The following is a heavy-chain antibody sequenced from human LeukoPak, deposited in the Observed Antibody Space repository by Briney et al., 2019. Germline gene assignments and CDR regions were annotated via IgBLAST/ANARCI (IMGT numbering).Heavy chain of an antibody. CDR2: IRQDGGAK. Sequence: GGSLRLSCTASEFIFNDFWMSWVRQAPGEGLEWAANIRQDGGAKNYVDSVKGRFTISRDNAKKSLYLQMNSLRAEDTAVYYCAPPPIAATGNWGQGTLVTVSS. V-gene: IGHV3-7*01. CDR3: APPPIAATGN. D-gene: IGHD6-13*01. CDR1: EFIFNDFW. J-gene: IGHJ4*02.